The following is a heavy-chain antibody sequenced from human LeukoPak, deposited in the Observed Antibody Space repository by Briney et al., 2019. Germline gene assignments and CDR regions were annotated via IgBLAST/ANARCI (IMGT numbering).Heavy chain of an antibody. Sequence: GASVKVSCKASGGTFSSYAISWVRQAPGQGLEWMGGIIPIFGTANYAQKFQGRVTITADESTSTAYMGLSSLRSEDTAVYYCAREGHYDSSGYPFDYWGQGTLVTVSS. D-gene: IGHD3-22*01. CDR2: IIPIFGTA. V-gene: IGHV1-69*13. CDR3: AREGHYDSSGYPFDY. CDR1: GGTFSSYA. J-gene: IGHJ4*02.